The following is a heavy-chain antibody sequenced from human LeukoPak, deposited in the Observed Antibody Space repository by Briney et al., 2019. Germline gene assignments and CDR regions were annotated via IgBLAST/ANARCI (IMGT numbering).Heavy chain of an antibody. CDR1: GFTLSSYA. D-gene: IGHD1-26*01. CDR2: ISGSGGGT. CDR3: AKERIVGAKPPGY. J-gene: IGHJ4*02. V-gene: IGHV3-23*01. Sequence: PGGSLRLSCAASGFTLSSYAMNWVRQAPGKGLEWVSAISGSGGGTYYADSVKGRFTISRDNSKNTLYLQMNSLRAEDTAVYYCAKERIVGAKPPGYWGQGTLVTVSS.